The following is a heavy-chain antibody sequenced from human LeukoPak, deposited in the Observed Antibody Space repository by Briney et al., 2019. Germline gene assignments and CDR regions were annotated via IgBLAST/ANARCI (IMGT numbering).Heavy chain of an antibody. CDR2: ISWNSGSI. J-gene: IGHJ4*02. CDR3: AKETGGNFDY. D-gene: IGHD3-16*01. V-gene: IGHV3-9*01. CDR1: GFTFDDYA. Sequence: GRSLRLSCAASGFTFDDYAMHWVRQAPGKCLEWVSGISWNSGSIGYADSVKGRFTISRDNAKNSLYLQMNSLRAEDTALYYCAKETGGNFDYWGQGTLVTVSS.